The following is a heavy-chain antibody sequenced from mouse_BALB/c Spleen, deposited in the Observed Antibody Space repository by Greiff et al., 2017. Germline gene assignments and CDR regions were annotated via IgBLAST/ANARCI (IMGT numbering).Heavy chain of an antibody. D-gene: IGHD1-1*01. CDR1: GFSLTSYG. CDR3: ARTYGSSYERYAMDY. Sequence: VKLMESGPGLVAPSQSLSITCTVSGFSLTSYGVHWVRQPPGKGLEWLGVIWAGGSTNYNSALMSRLSISKDNSKSQVFLKMNSLQTDDTAMYYCARTYGSSYERYAMDYWGQGTSVTVSS. J-gene: IGHJ4*01. CDR2: IWAGGST. V-gene: IGHV2-9*02.